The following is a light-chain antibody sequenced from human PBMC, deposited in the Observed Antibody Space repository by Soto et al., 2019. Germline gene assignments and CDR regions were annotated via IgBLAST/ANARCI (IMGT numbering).Light chain of an antibody. CDR2: DVS. V-gene: IGLV2-14*01. CDR3: SSYTSSSTLVV. CDR1: RSDVGGYNY. J-gene: IGLJ2*01. Sequence: QSALTQPASVYGSPGQSITISCTGTRSDVGGYNYVSWYQQHPGKAPKLMIYDVSNRPSGVSNRFSGSKSGNTASLTISGLQAEDEADYYCSSYTSSSTLVVFGGGTKVTVL.